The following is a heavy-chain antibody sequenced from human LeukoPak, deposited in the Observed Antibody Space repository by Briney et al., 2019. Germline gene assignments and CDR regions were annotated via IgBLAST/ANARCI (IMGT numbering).Heavy chain of an antibody. D-gene: IGHD3-3*01. Sequence: SETLSLTCAVYGGSFSSYYWSWIRQPPGKGLEWIGYIYYSGSTNYNPSLKSRVTISVDTSKNQFSLKLSSVTAADTAVYYCARDQRAHDFWSGYAYNWFDPWGQGTLVTVSS. V-gene: IGHV4-59*01. CDR3: ARDQRAHDFWSGYAYNWFDP. CDR1: GGSFSSYY. J-gene: IGHJ5*02. CDR2: IYYSGST.